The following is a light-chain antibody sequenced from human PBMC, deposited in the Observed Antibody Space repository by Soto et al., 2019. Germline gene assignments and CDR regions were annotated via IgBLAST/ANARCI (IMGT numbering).Light chain of an antibody. J-gene: IGKJ5*01. CDR3: QQRSNWPPIT. V-gene: IGKV3-11*01. CDR2: DAS. CDR1: QSVSSRF. Sequence: EIVMTQSPATLSVSPGGRATPSCRASQSVSSRFLAWYQQKPGQAPRLLIYDASNRATGIPARFSGSGSGTDFTLTISSLEPEDFAVYYCQQRSNWPPITFGQGTRLEIK.